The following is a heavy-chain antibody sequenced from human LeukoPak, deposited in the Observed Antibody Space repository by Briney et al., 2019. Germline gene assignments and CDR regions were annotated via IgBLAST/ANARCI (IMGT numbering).Heavy chain of an antibody. CDR1: GYTFADCY. CDR2: INPNTAVT. Sequence: ASVKVSCKASGYTFADCYMHWVRQTPGQGPEWMGWINPNTAVTNYAQKFQGRVTMTGDTSISTAYMDLSRLKSDDTAVYYCARGGRLHQMPIGYWGQGTLVTVSS. J-gene: IGHJ4*02. V-gene: IGHV1-2*02. D-gene: IGHD5-24*01. CDR3: ARGGRLHQMPIGY.